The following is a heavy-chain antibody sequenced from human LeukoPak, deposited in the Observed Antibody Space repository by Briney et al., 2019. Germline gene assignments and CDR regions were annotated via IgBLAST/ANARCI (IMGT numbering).Heavy chain of an antibody. CDR2: INHSGST. CDR3: ERVPRRSGWSIDY. Sequence: PSETLSLTCAVYGGSFSGYYWSWIRQPPGKGLEWIGEINHSGSTNYNPSLKSRVTISVDTSKNQFSLKLSSVTAADTAVYYCERVPRRSGWSIDYWGQGTLVTVSS. V-gene: IGHV4-34*01. CDR1: GGSFSGYY. D-gene: IGHD6-19*01. J-gene: IGHJ4*02.